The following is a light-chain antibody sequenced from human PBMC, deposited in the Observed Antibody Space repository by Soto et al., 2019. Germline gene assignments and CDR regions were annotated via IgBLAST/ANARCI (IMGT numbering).Light chain of an antibody. J-gene: IGKJ2*01. V-gene: IGKV3-20*01. CDR2: GAS. Sequence: EIVLTQSPGTLSFSTGERATLSCRASQSVSSSYLDWYQQKPGQAPRLLIYGASSRATGIPDRFSGSGSGTDFALTISRLEPEDFSVDYCQQYGSSPRTFGQGTKLEI. CDR1: QSVSSSY. CDR3: QQYGSSPRT.